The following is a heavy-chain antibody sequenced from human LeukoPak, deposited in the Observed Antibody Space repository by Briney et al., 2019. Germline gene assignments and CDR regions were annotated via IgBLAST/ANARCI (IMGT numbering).Heavy chain of an antibody. CDR3: AKDSSGGPVLLFDY. Sequence: KAGGSLRLSCGASGFTFITYNMHWVRQAPGKGLEWVSSITRSSYIYYADSVKGRFTISRDNAKNSLYLQMNSLRAEDTAVYYCAKDSSGGPVLLFDYWGQGTLVTVSS. J-gene: IGHJ4*02. D-gene: IGHD3-10*01. CDR1: GFTFITYN. CDR2: ITRSSYI. V-gene: IGHV3-21*01.